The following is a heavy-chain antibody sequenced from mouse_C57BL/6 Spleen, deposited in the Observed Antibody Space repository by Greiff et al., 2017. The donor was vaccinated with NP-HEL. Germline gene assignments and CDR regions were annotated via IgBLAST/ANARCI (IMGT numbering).Heavy chain of an antibody. D-gene: IGHD3-3*01. V-gene: IGHV1-85*01. Sequence: VQLQQSGAELVKPGASVKLSCKASGYTFTSYDINWVKQRPGQGLEWIGWIYPRDGSTKYNEKFKGKATLTVDTSSSTAYMQLSSLTSEDSAVYNCEREGGLAMDDWGKGASVTVAS. CDR3: EREGGLAMDD. J-gene: IGHJ4*01. CDR1: GYTFTSYD. CDR2: IYPRDGST.